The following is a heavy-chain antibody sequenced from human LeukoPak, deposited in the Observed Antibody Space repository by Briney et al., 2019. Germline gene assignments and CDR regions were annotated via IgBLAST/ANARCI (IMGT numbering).Heavy chain of an antibody. Sequence: GGSLRLSCAASGFTFSDYYMSWIRQAPGKGLEWVSVISGSGGETFYADSVKGRFTISRDNSGNTQYLQMNSLRAEDAAVYYCAKGSGSSSYNTMDVWGQGTTVTVS. V-gene: IGHV3-23*01. J-gene: IGHJ6*02. CDR2: ISGSGGET. D-gene: IGHD2-2*02. CDR1: GFTFSDYY. CDR3: AKGSGSSSYNTMDV.